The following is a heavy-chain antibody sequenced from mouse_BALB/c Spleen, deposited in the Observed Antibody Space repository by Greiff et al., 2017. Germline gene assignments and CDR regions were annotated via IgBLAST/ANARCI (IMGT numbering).Heavy chain of an antibody. CDR3: ARRGIYDGYYLYAMDY. CDR2: ISSGSSTI. V-gene: IGHV5-17*02. CDR1: GFTFSSFG. D-gene: IGHD2-3*01. J-gene: IGHJ4*01. Sequence: DVMLVESGGGLVQPGGSRKLSCAASGFTFSSFGMHWVRQAPEKGLEWVAYISSGSSTIYYADTVKGRFTISRDNPKNTLFLQMTSLRSEDTAMYYCARRGIYDGYYLYAMDYWGQGTSVTVSS.